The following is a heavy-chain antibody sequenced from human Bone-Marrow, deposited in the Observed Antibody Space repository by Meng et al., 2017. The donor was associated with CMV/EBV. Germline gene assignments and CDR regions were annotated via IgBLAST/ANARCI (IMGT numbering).Heavy chain of an antibody. V-gene: IGHV1-69*02. J-gene: IGHJ3*02. D-gene: IGHD7-27*01. Sequence: SVKVSCKASGGTFSSHTFSWVRQAPGQGLEWMGRIIPLLGLVNYAQKFQGRVTITADKSTSIAYMELSSLRFEDTAVYYCATGEKTGARDTFDIWGQGTGVTVSS. CDR1: GGTFSSHT. CDR3: ATGEKTGARDTFDI. CDR2: IIPLLGLV.